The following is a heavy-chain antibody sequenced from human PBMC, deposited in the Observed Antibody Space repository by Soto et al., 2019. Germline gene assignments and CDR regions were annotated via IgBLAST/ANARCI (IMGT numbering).Heavy chain of an antibody. CDR3: ARMGDIPYYYYGLEV. J-gene: IGHJ6*02. D-gene: IGHD3-16*01. CDR1: GYSFTRYG. CDR2: ISGYNANT. V-gene: IGHV1-18*01. Sequence: QVQLVQSGAEVKKPGASVKVSCKASGYSFTRYGISWVRQAPGQGLEWMGWISGYNANTNYPENLQGRVTMTTNTTTSKANMEMRNLISDDTAVYYCARMGDIPYYYYGLEVWGQGTTVTVSS.